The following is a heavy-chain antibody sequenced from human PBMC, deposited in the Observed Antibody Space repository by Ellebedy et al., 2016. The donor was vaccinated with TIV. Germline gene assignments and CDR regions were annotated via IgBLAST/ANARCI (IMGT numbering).Heavy chain of an antibody. J-gene: IGHJ4*02. D-gene: IGHD3-9*01. CDR2: IWYDGSNK. CDR1: GFTFSSYG. Sequence: GGSLRLXXAASGFTFSSYGMHWVRQAPGKGLEWVAVIWYDGSNKYYADSVKGRFTISRDNSKNTLYLQMNSLGAEDTAVYYCARGLDDILTGYSLWGQGTLVTVSS. V-gene: IGHV3-33*01. CDR3: ARGLDDILTGYSL.